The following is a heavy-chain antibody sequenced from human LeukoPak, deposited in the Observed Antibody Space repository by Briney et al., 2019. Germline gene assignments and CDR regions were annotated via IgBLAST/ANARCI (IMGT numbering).Heavy chain of an antibody. V-gene: IGHV3-15*01. CDR2: IKSKTDGGTT. Sequence: GGSLRLSCAASGFTFSNAWMSWVRQAPGKGLEWVGRIKSKTDGGTTDYAAPVKGRSTISRDDSKNTLYLQMNSLKTEDTAVYYCTTEWELLPLDDAFDIWGQGTMVTVSS. CDR1: GFTFSNAW. D-gene: IGHD1-26*01. CDR3: TTEWELLPLDDAFDI. J-gene: IGHJ3*02.